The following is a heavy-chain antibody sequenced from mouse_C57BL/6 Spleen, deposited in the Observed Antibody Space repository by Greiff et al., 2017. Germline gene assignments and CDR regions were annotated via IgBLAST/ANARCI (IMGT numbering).Heavy chain of an antibody. V-gene: IGHV5-16*01. Sequence: EVQVVESEGGLVQPGSSMKLSCTASGFTFSDYYMAWVRQVPEKGLEWVANINYDGSSTYYLDSLKSRFIISRDNAKNILYLQMSSLKSEDTATYYCARYGNYEGYARDYWGQGTSVTVSS. CDR3: ARYGNYEGYARDY. CDR2: INYDGSST. J-gene: IGHJ4*01. CDR1: GFTFSDYY. D-gene: IGHD2-10*02.